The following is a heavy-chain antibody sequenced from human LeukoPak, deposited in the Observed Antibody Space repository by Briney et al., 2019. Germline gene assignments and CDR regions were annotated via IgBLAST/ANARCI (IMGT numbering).Heavy chain of an antibody. CDR2: IYYSGST. Sequence: PSETLSLTCTVAGGSISSYYGSWIRQPPGKGLGWIGSIYYSGSTNYNPSLKSRVTISVDTTKNQFSLQLSSVTAADTAVYYCARERVWDSSLKVHWFDPWGQGTLVTVSS. D-gene: IGHD3-16*01. V-gene: IGHV4-59*01. CDR3: ARERVWDSSLKVHWFDP. CDR1: GGSISSYY. J-gene: IGHJ5*02.